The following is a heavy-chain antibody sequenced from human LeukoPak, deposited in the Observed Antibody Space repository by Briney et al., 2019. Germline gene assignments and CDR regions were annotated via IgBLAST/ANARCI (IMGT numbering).Heavy chain of an antibody. D-gene: IGHD3-3*01. CDR1: GGSFSGYY. Sequence: NPSETLSLTCAVYGGSFSGYYYSWIRQPPGKGLEWIGEIDHSGSTNYIPSLKSRVTISVDTSKNQFSLKLTSVTAADTAVYYCASATCDFWSDYYGMDVWGQGTTVTVSS. CDR3: ASATCDFWSDYYGMDV. CDR2: IDHSGST. V-gene: IGHV4-34*01. J-gene: IGHJ6*02.